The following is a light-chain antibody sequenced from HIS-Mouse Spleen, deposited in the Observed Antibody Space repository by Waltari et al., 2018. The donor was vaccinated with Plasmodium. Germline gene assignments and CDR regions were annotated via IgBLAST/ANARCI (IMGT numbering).Light chain of an antibody. CDR3: QQYNNWPFT. CDR1: PSVSSN. V-gene: IGKV3-15*01. Sequence: EIVMTQSPATLSVSPGERATLSCRASPSVSSNLAWYQQKPGQDPRLLIYGASTRATGIPARFSGSGSGTEFTLTISSLQSEDFAVYYWQQYNNWPFTFGPGTKVDIK. CDR2: GAS. J-gene: IGKJ3*01.